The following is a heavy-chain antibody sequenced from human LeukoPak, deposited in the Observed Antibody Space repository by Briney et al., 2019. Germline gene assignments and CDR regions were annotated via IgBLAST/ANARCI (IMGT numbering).Heavy chain of an antibody. CDR1: GFTFSNYA. Sequence: GGSLRLSCAASGFTFSNYAMSWVRQAPAGGLEWVSSLRGDGETFYAGSVKGRFTLSRDDSRNTVYLQLNNLRVEDTAVYYCANAGWVSMADAVFWGRGTLVTVSA. CDR3: ANAGWVSMADAVF. V-gene: IGHV3-23*01. J-gene: IGHJ4*02. CDR2: LRGDGET. D-gene: IGHD5-24*01.